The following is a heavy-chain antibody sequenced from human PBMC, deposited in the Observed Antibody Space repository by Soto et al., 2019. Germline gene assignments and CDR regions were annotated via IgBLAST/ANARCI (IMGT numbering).Heavy chain of an antibody. CDR3: ARDLGDIVVVPAAPLTYYYGMEV. Sequence: SAKLSCNASGGTLTDYAIIFVRRAPGQGLEWLGGITHIFGTANYGQKFQGRVTITSDESTSTAYMELSSLRSEDTAVYYCARDLGDIVVVPAAPLTYYYGMEVGGQGTTGTVS. J-gene: IGHJ6*02. CDR2: ITHIFGTA. CDR1: GGTLTDYA. D-gene: IGHD2-2*01. V-gene: IGHV1-69*13.